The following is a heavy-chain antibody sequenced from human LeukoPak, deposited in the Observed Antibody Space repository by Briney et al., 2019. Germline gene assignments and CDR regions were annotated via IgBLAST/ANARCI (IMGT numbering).Heavy chain of an antibody. Sequence: GGSLRLSCVASGFTFTNYAMSWVRQAPGKGLEWVSGISGSGLSTYYPDSVKGRFTISKDTSKNTLFLQMDSLRAEDTALYYCAKNGPTGWYLPGYFDLWGRGTLVTVSS. CDR1: GFTFTNYA. CDR3: AKNGPTGWYLPGYFDL. CDR2: ISGSGLST. J-gene: IGHJ2*01. D-gene: IGHD2-15*01. V-gene: IGHV3-23*01.